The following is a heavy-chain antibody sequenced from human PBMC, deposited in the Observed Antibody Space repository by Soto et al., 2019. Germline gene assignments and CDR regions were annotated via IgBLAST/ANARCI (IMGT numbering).Heavy chain of an antibody. V-gene: IGHV5-51*01. Sequence: PGESLKISCEGSGYSFSIHWVAWLRQMPGKGLEWIGLIYPGNSDTIYSPSFQGQVTISADTSLGTTFLQWDSLKASDTAMYFCASDSYCNGGNCPLGGFDMWGQGTMVTVSS. J-gene: IGHJ3*02. CDR3: ASDSYCNGGNCPLGGFDM. CDR2: IYPGNSDT. CDR1: GYSFSIHW. D-gene: IGHD2-15*01.